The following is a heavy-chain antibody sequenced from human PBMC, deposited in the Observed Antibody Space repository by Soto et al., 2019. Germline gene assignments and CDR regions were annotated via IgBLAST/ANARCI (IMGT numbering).Heavy chain of an antibody. CDR1: GGTFSSYA. J-gene: IGHJ4*02. CDR3: ARGKMDDYESSGYYAGFDD. V-gene: IGHV1-69*13. D-gene: IGHD3-22*01. CDR2: IIPIFGTA. Sequence: ASVKVSCKGSGGTFSSYAISWVRQAPGQGLEWMGGIIPIFGTANYAQKFQGRVTITADESTSTAYMELSSIRSEDTAVHSCARGKMDDYESSGYYAGFDDWGQGTLVTLSS.